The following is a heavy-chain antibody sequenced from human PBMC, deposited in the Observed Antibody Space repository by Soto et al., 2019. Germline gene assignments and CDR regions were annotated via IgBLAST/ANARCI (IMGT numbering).Heavy chain of an antibody. CDR2: INPNSGGT. CDR3: ARAGHVYYYDSSGYYRHPFYYFDY. D-gene: IGHD3-22*01. CDR1: GYTFTGYY. V-gene: IGHV1-2*04. Sequence: ASVKVSCKASGYTFTGYYMHWVRQAPGQGLEWMGWINPNSGGTNYAQKFQGWVTMTRDTTISTAYMELSRLRSDDTAVYYCARAGHVYYYDSSGYYRHPFYYFDYWGQGTLVTVSS. J-gene: IGHJ4*02.